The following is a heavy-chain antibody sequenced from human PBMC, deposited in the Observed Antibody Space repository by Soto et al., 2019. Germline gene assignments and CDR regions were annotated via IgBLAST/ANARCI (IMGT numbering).Heavy chain of an antibody. CDR3: ARGASDFWGGYPEIHFFDS. CDR2: ISHDEGNK. Sequence: LRLSCAASEFTFSTYPMHWVRQATGKGLEWVAVISHDEGNKYYGDSMKGRFTISRDNSKNTLYLQMNSLRGDDTAVYYCARGASDFWGGYPEIHFFDSWGQGTLVTVSS. D-gene: IGHD3-3*01. V-gene: IGHV3-30-3*01. J-gene: IGHJ4*02. CDR1: EFTFSTYP.